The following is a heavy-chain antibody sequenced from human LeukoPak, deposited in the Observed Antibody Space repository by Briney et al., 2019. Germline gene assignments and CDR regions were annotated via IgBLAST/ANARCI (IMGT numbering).Heavy chain of an antibody. V-gene: IGHV3-21*01. J-gene: IGHJ4*02. CDR3: ARGQRGIAPYYFDY. CDR1: GFTFSSYW. CDR2: ISSSSSYI. Sequence: GGSLRLSCVASGFTFSSYWMSWVRQAPGKGLEWVSSISSSSSYIYYADSVKGRFTISRDNAKNSLYLQMNSLRAEDTAVYYCARGQRGIAPYYFDYWGQGTLVTVSS. D-gene: IGHD6-13*01.